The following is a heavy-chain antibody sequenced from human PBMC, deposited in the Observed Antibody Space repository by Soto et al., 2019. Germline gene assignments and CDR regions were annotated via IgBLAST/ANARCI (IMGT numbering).Heavy chain of an antibody. CDR2: TYYRSKWYN. CDR1: GDSVASNSAA. D-gene: IGHD6-19*01. Sequence: PSQTLSLTCAISGDSVASNSAAWNWFRQSPSRGLEWLGRTYYRSKWYNDYAVSVKSRITINPDTSKNQFSLQLNSVTPEDTAVYYCAREEGIAVAGLIDYWGQGTLVTVS. J-gene: IGHJ4*02. CDR3: AREEGIAVAGLIDY. V-gene: IGHV6-1*01.